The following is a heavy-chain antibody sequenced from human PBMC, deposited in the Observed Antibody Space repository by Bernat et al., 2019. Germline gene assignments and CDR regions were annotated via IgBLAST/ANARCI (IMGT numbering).Heavy chain of an antibody. CDR2: IIPIFGTA. D-gene: IGHD6-13*01. J-gene: IGHJ4*02. CDR3: ARALLGSGVVAADLYYFYY. Sequence: QVQLVQSGAEVKKPGSSVKVSCKASGGTFSSYAISWVRQAPGQGLEWMGGIIPIFGTANYAQKFQGRVTITADESTSTAYLELSSLRSEDTAVYYCARALLGSGVVAADLYYFYYWGQGTLVTVSS. V-gene: IGHV1-69*12. CDR1: GGTFSSYA.